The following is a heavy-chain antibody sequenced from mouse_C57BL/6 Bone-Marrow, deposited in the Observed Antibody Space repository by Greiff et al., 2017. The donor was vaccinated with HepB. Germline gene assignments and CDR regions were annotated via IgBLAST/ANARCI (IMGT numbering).Heavy chain of an antibody. CDR2: ISSGGSYT. CDR3: ARPLPP. J-gene: IGHJ3*01. V-gene: IGHV5-6*01. CDR1: GFTFSSYG. D-gene: IGHD2-12*01. Sequence: EVMLVESGGDLVKPGGSLKLSCAASGFTFSSYGMSWVRQTPDKRLEWVATISSGGSYTYYPDSVKGRFTISRDNAKNTLYLQMSSLKSEDTAMYYCARPLPPWGQGTLVTVSA.